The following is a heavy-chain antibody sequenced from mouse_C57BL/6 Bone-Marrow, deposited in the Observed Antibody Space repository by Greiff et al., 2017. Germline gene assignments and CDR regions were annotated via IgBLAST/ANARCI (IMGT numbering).Heavy chain of an antibody. Sequence: QVQLQQSGAELVRPGASVKLSCKASGYTFPDYYINWVKQRPGQGLEWIARIYPGSGNTYYNEKFKGKATLTAEKSSSTAYMQLSSLTSEDSAVYFCARGLLRGFAYWGQGTLVTVSA. V-gene: IGHV1-76*01. CDR3: ARGLLRGFAY. CDR2: IYPGSGNT. CDR1: GYTFPDYY. J-gene: IGHJ3*01. D-gene: IGHD1-1*01.